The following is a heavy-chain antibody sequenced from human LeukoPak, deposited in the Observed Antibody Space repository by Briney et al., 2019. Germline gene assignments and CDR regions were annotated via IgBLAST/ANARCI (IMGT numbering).Heavy chain of an antibody. J-gene: IGHJ4*02. Sequence: PSETLSLTCTVSGGSISDYYWSWIRQPPGKGLEWIGYIYYSGSTNYNPSLKSRVSISLDTSKNQFSLKLTSVTAADTAVYYCARDSDWNDGFDYWGQGTLVIVSS. CDR3: ARDSDWNDGFDY. CDR1: GGSISDYY. D-gene: IGHD1-1*01. V-gene: IGHV4-59*01. CDR2: IYYSGST.